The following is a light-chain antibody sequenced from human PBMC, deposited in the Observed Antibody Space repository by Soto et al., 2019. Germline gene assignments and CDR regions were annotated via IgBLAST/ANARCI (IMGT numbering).Light chain of an antibody. CDR1: QSISNW. Sequence: DIQMTQSPSPLSASVGDRVTITFRASQSISNWLAWYQQKPGKAPKLLIYDASTLESGVPSRFSGSGSGTEFTLTISSLQPDDFATYYCQQYNTYSITFGGGTKVDIK. V-gene: IGKV1-5*01. J-gene: IGKJ4*01. CDR2: DAS. CDR3: QQYNTYSIT.